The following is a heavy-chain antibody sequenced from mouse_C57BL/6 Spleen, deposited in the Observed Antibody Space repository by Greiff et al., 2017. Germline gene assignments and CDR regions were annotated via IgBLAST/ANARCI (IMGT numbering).Heavy chain of an antibody. J-gene: IGHJ2*01. CDR2: ISSGSSTI. V-gene: IGHV5-17*01. Sequence: DVQLVESGGGLVKPGGSLKLSCAASGFTFSDYGMHWVRQAPEKGLEWVAYISSGSSTIYYADTVKGRFTISRDNAKNTLFLQMTSLRSEDTAMYYCARGATVVAPYFDYWGQGTTLTVSS. D-gene: IGHD1-1*01. CDR1: GFTFSDYG. CDR3: ARGATVVAPYFDY.